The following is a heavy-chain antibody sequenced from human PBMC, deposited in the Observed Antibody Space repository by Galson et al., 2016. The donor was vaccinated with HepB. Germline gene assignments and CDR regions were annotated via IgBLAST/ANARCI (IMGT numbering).Heavy chain of an antibody. V-gene: IGHV3-33*06. CDR2: IWYDGTTK. Sequence: SLRLSCAASGFTFSRKGMHWVRQPPGKGLEWMAVIWYDGTTKSYAESVKGRFIISRDNSKNTLYLQINSVRAEDTAIYYCAKEQQLAFMPVYFDSWGRGTLVTVSS. J-gene: IGHJ4*02. D-gene: IGHD6-13*01. CDR1: GFTFSRKG. CDR3: AKEQQLAFMPVYFDS.